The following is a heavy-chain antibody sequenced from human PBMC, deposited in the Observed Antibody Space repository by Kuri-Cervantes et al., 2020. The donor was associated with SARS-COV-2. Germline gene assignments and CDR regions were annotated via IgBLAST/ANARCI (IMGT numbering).Heavy chain of an antibody. V-gene: IGHV3-23*01. D-gene: IGHD2-2*01. CDR3: AKDYWRSTSCNAFDI. Sequence: GESLKIXXAASGXTFSNYWMHWVRQXPGKGLEWXSAISXSGGSTYYAXSVKGRFTISRDNSXNTLYLQMNSLRAEDTAVXYCAKDYWRSTSCNAFDIWGQGTMVTVSS. CDR1: GXTFSNYW. CDR2: ISXSGGST. J-gene: IGHJ3*02.